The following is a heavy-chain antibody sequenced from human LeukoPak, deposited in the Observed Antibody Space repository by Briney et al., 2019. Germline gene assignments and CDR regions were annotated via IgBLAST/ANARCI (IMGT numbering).Heavy chain of an antibody. CDR2: IYPGDSDT. Sequence: GESLKISCKGSGYSFTSYWIGWVGRMPGKGLEWLGTIYPGDSDTRYSPSFQGQVTISADKSISTAYLQWSSLKASDTAMYYCARRYCSGGSCYNWFDPWGQGTLVTVSS. D-gene: IGHD2-15*01. V-gene: IGHV5-51*01. CDR3: ARRYCSGGSCYNWFDP. CDR1: GYSFTSYW. J-gene: IGHJ5*02.